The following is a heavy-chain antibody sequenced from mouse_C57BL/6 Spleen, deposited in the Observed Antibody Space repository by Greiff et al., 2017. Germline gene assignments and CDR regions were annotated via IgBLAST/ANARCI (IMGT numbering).Heavy chain of an antibody. CDR3: ARGTVVPDY. D-gene: IGHD1-1*01. V-gene: IGHV3-1*01. J-gene: IGHJ2*01. Sequence: VQLQQSGPGMVKPSQSLSLTCTVTGYSITSGYDWHWIRHFPGNKLEWMGYIRYSGSTNYNPSLKSRISITHDTSKNHFFLKLNSVTTEDTATYYCARGTVVPDYWGQGTTLTVSS. CDR2: IRYSGST. CDR1: GYSITSGYD.